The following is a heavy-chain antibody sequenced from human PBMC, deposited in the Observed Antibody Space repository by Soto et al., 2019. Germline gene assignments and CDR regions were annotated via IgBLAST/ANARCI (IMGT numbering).Heavy chain of an antibody. CDR2: ISGDGVTT. V-gene: IGHV3-74*01. CDR3: AREYYGLLTGYYTDY. CDR1: GFPFSSYW. Sequence: EVQLVESGGDLVQRGGSLRLSCAASGFPFSSYWMHWVRHTPGKGLDWVARISGDGVTTYYADSVTGRFTVSRDNAKNTLSLQISVMREEETAVYYCAREYYGLLTGYYTDYWGQGPLVSVSS. J-gene: IGHJ4*02. D-gene: IGHD3-9*01.